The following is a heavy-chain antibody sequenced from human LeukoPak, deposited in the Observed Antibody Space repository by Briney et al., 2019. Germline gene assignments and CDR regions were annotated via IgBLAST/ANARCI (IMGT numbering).Heavy chain of an antibody. V-gene: IGHV1-3*01. Sequence: ASVKVSCKASGYTFTSYVMHWVRQAPGQRLEWMGWINGGNGNTKYSQKLQGRVTITRDTSASTAYMELRSLRSEDTAVFYCARGPPRLNWFDPWGQGTLVTVSS. CDR2: INGGNGNT. J-gene: IGHJ5*02. D-gene: IGHD6-25*01. CDR3: ARGPPRLNWFDP. CDR1: GYTFTSYV.